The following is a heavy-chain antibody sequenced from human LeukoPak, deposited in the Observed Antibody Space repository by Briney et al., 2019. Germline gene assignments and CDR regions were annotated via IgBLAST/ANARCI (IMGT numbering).Heavy chain of an antibody. CDR3: ARKKPGTSYFEY. D-gene: IGHD1-7*01. Sequence: GGSLRLSCAASGFTFSIYEINWVRQAPGKGLEWVSYISGSGDTAYVDSVKGRLTISRDNAKNSPYLQVNCLRAEDTAVYYCARKKPGTSYFEYWGQGTLVTVSS. V-gene: IGHV3-48*03. J-gene: IGHJ4*02. CDR2: ISGSGDT. CDR1: GFTFSIYE.